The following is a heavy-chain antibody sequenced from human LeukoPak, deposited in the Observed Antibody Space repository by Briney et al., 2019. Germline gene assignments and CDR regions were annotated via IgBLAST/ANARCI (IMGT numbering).Heavy chain of an antibody. Sequence: GGSLRLSCAASGFTFSDYYMSWIRQAPGKGLEWVSYISSSGSTIYYADSVKGRFTISRDNAKNSLYLQMNSLRAEDTAVYYCARVSSGLNVWGCYRNLDYWGQGTLVTVSS. J-gene: IGHJ4*02. CDR2: ISSSGSTI. CDR1: GFTFSDYY. CDR3: ARVSSGLNVWGCYRNLDY. V-gene: IGHV3-11*01. D-gene: IGHD3-16*02.